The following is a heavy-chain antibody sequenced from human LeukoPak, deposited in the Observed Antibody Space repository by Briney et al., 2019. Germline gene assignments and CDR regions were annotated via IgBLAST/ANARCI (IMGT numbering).Heavy chain of an antibody. Sequence: PGGSLRLSCAASGFTFSDYYMSWIRQAPGKGLEWVSYISSSSSYTNYADSVKGRFTISRDNAKNSLYLQMNSLRAEDTAVYYCAREYYDILTGDYGDAFDIWGQGTMVTVSS. D-gene: IGHD3-9*01. J-gene: IGHJ3*02. CDR3: AREYYDILTGDYGDAFDI. CDR2: ISSSSSYT. V-gene: IGHV3-11*05. CDR1: GFTFSDYY.